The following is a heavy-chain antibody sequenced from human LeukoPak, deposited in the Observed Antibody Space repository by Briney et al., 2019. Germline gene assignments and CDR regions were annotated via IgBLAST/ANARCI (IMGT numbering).Heavy chain of an antibody. Sequence: SETLSLTCTVSGGSISSSSYYWGWIRQPPGKGLEWLGSFYYSGNTYYKPSLKSRVTISVDTSKNQFSLRLSSVTAADTAVYYCARLVVSSWYHEVLRGRDYWGQGTLVTVSS. CDR3: ARLVVSSWYHEVLRGRDY. D-gene: IGHD6-13*01. CDR2: FYYSGNT. CDR1: GGSISSSSYY. V-gene: IGHV4-39*01. J-gene: IGHJ4*02.